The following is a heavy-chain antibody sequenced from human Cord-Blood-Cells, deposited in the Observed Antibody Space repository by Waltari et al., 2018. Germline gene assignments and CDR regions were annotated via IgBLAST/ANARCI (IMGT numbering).Heavy chain of an antibody. J-gene: IGHJ4*02. D-gene: IGHD3-10*01. V-gene: IGHV4-59*01. Sequence: QVQLQGSGPGRVKPSETLSLTCTVSGCSISRYYRSWIRQPPGKGLEWIGYIYYSGSTNYNPSLKSLVTISVDTAKNQFSLKLSSVTAADTAVYYCARGRYDYYGSGSYRGFDYWGQGTLVTVSS. CDR2: IYYSGST. CDR3: ARGRYDYYGSGSYRGFDY. CDR1: GCSISRYY.